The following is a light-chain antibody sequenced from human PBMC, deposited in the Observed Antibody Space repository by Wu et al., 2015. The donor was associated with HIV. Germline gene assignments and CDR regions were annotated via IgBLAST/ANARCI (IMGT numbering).Light chain of an antibody. CDR2: KAS. CDR3: QKYNTAPWT. Sequence: DIQMTQSPSTLSASVGDRVTITCRASQSINSWLAWYQQKPGKAPKLLIYKASSLESGVPSRFSGSGSGTDFTLTISSLQPEDVATYYCQKYNTAPWTFGQGTKVEMK. J-gene: IGKJ1*01. V-gene: IGKV1-5*03. CDR1: QSINSW.